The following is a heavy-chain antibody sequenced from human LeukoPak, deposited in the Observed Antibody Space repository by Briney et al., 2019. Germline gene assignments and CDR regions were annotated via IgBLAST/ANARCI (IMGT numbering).Heavy chain of an antibody. Sequence: SETLSLTCAVYGGSFSGYYWSWIRQPPGKGLQWIGCIHYSGSTNYNPSLKSRVTISVDTSKNQFSLKLSSVTAVDTAVYYCARTTMVRGTYYMDVWGKGTTVTISS. V-gene: IGHV4-59*01. CDR1: GGSFSGYY. CDR2: IHYSGST. J-gene: IGHJ6*03. CDR3: ARTTMVRGTYYMDV. D-gene: IGHD3-10*01.